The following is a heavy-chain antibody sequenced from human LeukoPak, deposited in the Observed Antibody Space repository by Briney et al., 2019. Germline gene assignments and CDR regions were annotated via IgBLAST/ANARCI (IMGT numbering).Heavy chain of an antibody. CDR2: ISSSGSTI. CDR3: AEAKPGYCSGGNRHRPAVYYYGIEG. CDR1: GFTFSDYY. D-gene: IGHD2-15*01. V-gene: IGHV3-11*01. Sequence: GGSLRPSCAASGFTFSDYYMSWIRQAPGKGLEWVSYISSSGSTIYYADSVKGRFTISRDNAKNSLYLQMNSLRAEDTAVYYCAEAKPGYCSGGNRHRPAVYYYGIEGLGQGTTVTVPS. J-gene: IGHJ6*02.